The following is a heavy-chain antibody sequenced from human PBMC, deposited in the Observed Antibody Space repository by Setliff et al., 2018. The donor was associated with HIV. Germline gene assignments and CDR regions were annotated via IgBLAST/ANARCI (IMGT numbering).Heavy chain of an antibody. D-gene: IGHD5-12*01. CDR3: ARVVPREVAPGGFDI. CDR1: GGSISTDY. CDR2: IQTSEGT. Sequence: SETLSLTCTVSGGSISTDYWTWVRQSAGKGLEWIGRIQTSEGTKYNPSLNSRVTVSIDTPKNQFSLDLTSVTAADTAVYYCARVVPREVAPGGFDIWGQGTMVTVSS. J-gene: IGHJ3*02. V-gene: IGHV4-4*07.